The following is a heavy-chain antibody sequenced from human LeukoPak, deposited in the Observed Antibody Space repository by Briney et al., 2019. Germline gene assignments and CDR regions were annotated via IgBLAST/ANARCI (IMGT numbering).Heavy chain of an antibody. CDR2: INTNTGNP. J-gene: IGHJ5*02. Sequence: ASVKVSCKASGYTFTSYAMNWVRQAPGQGLEWMGWINTNTGNPTYAQGFTRRFVFSLDTSVSTAYLQISSLKAEDTAVYYCARDGSYSPRCWFDPWGQGTLVTVSS. CDR1: GYTFTSYA. V-gene: IGHV7-4-1*02. D-gene: IGHD1-26*01. CDR3: ARDGSYSPRCWFDP.